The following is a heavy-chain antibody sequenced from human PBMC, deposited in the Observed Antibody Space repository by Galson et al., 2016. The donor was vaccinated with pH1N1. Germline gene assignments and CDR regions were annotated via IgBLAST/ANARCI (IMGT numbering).Heavy chain of an antibody. Sequence: SLRLSCAASGFTLSCCAMHWVRQAPGKGLECVALISKDGNNVYYADSVKGRFTISRDSSNNTLYLQMNSLRTEDTAIYYCARSRDFSFDYWGRGALVTVAS. CDR3: ARSRDFSFDY. V-gene: IGHV3-30*04. CDR1: GFTLSCCA. D-gene: IGHD4-11*01. J-gene: IGHJ4*02. CDR2: ISKDGNNV.